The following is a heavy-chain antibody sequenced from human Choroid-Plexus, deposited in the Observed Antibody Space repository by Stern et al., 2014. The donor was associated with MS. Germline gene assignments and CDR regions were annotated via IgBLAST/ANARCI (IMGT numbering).Heavy chain of an antibody. CDR2: VSYDGSNK. CDR3: AKDRHYLTYFFDH. J-gene: IGHJ5*02. D-gene: IGHD2/OR15-2a*01. V-gene: IGHV3-30*18. CDR1: GFTFGSWA. Sequence: VQLVESGGGVVQPGRPLRLSCVASGFTFGSWAMHWVRQAPGKGLEWVAGVSYDGSNKDYADSVKGRFTISRDNSQNTLYMQMSSLRPEDTAVYYCAKDRHYLTYFFDHWGQGSLVTVSS.